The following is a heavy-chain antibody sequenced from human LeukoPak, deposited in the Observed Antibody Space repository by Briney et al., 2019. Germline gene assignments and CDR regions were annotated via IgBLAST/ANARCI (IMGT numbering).Heavy chain of an antibody. CDR3: ARDNGGSGGMDV. J-gene: IGHJ6*02. CDR2: MNPNSGNT. V-gene: IGHV1-8*01. D-gene: IGHD3-10*01. Sequence: ASVKVSCKASGYTFTSYDINWVRQATGQGLEWMGWMNPNSGNTGYAQKFQGRVTMTRNTYISTAYMELSSLRSEDTAVYYCARDNGGSGGMDVWGQGTTVTVSS. CDR1: GYTFTSYD.